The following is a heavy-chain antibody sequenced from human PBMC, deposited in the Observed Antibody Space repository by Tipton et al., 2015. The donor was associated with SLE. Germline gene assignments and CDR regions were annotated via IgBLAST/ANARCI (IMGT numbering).Heavy chain of an antibody. D-gene: IGHD3-3*01. CDR2: IYYSGST. CDR1: GGPISSSSYY. J-gene: IGHJ4*02. V-gene: IGHV4-39*07. Sequence: TLSLTCTVSGGPISSSSYYWGWIRQPPGKGLEWIGSIYYSGSTNYNPSLKSRVTISVDTSKNQFSLKLSSVTSADTAVYYCARALGPTIFGVGYWGQGTLVTVSS. CDR3: ARALGPTIFGVGY.